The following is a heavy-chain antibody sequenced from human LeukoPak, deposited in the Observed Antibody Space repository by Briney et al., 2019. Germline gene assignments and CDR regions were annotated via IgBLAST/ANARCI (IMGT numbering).Heavy chain of an antibody. J-gene: IGHJ4*02. CDR1: GGSFSGYY. V-gene: IGHV4-34*01. CDR3: ARGDYYDSSVSSYYFDY. D-gene: IGHD3-22*01. CDR2: INHSGST. Sequence: SETLSLTCAVYGGSFSGYYWGWIRQPPGKGLEWIGEINHSGSTNYNPSLKSRVTISVDTSKNQFSLKLSSVTAADTAVYYCARGDYYDSSVSSYYFDYWGQGTLVTVSS.